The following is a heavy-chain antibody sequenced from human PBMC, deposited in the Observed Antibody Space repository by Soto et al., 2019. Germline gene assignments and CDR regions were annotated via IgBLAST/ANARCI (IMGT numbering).Heavy chain of an antibody. CDR1: GFTFSSYA. CDR3: ARGPWIQLPRFFDY. D-gene: IGHD5-18*01. V-gene: IGHV3-30-3*01. CDR2: ISYDGSNK. J-gene: IGHJ4*02. Sequence: PGGSLRLSCAASGFTFSSYAMHWVRQAPGKGLEWVAVISYDGSNKYYADSVKGRFTIARDNSKNTLYLQMNSLRAEDTAVYYCARGPWIQLPRFFDYWGQGTLXTVSS.